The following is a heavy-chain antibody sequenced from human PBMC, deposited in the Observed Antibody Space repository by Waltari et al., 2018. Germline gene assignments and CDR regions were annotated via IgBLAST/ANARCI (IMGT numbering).Heavy chain of an antibody. D-gene: IGHD4-17*01. Sequence: EVQLVESGGGLVKPGGSLRLSCAASGFTLRDYPMSWVRQTPGKGLEWVSSISSSSSFIYYADSVKGRFTISRDNAKNSLFLQMNSLRAEDTSVYYCVRSDYGDYVGGYYWGQGTVVTVSS. J-gene: IGHJ4*02. CDR2: ISSSSSFI. CDR3: VRSDYGDYVGGYY. CDR1: GFTLRDYP. V-gene: IGHV3-21*01.